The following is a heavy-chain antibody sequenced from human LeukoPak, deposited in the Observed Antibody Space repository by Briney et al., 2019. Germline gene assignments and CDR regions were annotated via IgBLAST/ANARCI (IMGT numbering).Heavy chain of an antibody. CDR3: ARDLIYYGSAHVDY. CDR2: INPNSGGT. J-gene: IGHJ4*02. CDR1: GYTFAGYY. D-gene: IGHD3-10*01. V-gene: IGHV1-2*02. Sequence: HGASVKVSCTASGYTFAGYYTHWVRQAPGQGLEWMGWINPNSGGTNYAQKFQGRVTMTRDTSISTAYMELSRLRSDDTAVDYCARDLIYYGSAHVDYWGQGTLVTVSS.